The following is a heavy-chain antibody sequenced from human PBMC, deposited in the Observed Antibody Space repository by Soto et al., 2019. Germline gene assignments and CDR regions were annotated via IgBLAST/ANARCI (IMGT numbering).Heavy chain of an antibody. Sequence: GGSLRLFCAASGFTFSSYAMSWVRQAPGKGLEWVSAISGSGGSTYYADSVKGRFTISRDNSKNTLYLQMNSLRAEDTAVYYCAKSRMRVWYFDYWRQGTLVAVSS. CDR3: AKSRMRVWYFDY. CDR2: ISGSGGST. J-gene: IGHJ4*02. CDR1: GFTFSSYA. V-gene: IGHV3-23*01.